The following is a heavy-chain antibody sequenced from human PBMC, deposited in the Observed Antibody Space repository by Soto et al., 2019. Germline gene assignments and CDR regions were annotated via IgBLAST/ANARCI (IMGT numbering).Heavy chain of an antibody. CDR2: ISAYNGNT. J-gene: IGHJ4*02. D-gene: IGHD3-9*01. CDR1: GYTFTRYG. CDR3: ARDPGFRSDY. Sequence: APGKVSCKASGYTFTRYGISWVRQAPGQGLEWMGWISAYNGNTNYAQKLQGRVTMTTDTSTSTAYMELRSLRSDDTAVYYCARDPGFRSDYWGQGTLVTVSS. V-gene: IGHV1-18*01.